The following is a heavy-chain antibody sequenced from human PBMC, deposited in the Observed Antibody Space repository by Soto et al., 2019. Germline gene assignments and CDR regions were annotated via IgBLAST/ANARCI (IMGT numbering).Heavy chain of an antibody. J-gene: IGHJ4*02. Sequence: QVPLVQSGAEVKKPGSSVKVSCKASGGTFRNYPFSWVRQAPGQGLEWMGGIIPIVGIPNYAHKFQGTVTITAPESTTTVDMELSSLRSEDSAVYYCARVLAFRDGYISHFDFWGQGTLVTVSS. D-gene: IGHD3-3*02. V-gene: IGHV1-69*01. CDR1: GGTFRNYP. CDR3: ARVLAFRDGYISHFDF. CDR2: IIPIVGIP.